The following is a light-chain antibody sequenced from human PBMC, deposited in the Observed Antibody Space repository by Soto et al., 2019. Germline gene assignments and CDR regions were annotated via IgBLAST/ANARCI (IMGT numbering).Light chain of an antibody. CDR3: TSYAGGNNV. J-gene: IGLJ1*01. CDR2: EVN. V-gene: IGLV2-8*01. CDR1: SSDVGAYNY. Sequence: QSVLTQPPSASGAPGQSVTISCTGTSSDVGAYNYVSWYQQYPGKVPKLMVYEVNKRPSGGPDRFSGSKSGNTASLTVSGLQAEEEADYYCTSYAGGNNVFGTGTKLTVL.